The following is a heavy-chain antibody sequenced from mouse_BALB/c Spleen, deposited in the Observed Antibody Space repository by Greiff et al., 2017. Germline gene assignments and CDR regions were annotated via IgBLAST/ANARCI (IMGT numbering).Heavy chain of an antibody. D-gene: IGHD2-2*01. CDR2: IDTSASYT. J-gene: IGHJ2*01. CDR1: GYTFTDYW. V-gene: IGHV1-69*01. Sequence: QVQLKQPGAELVMPGASVKMSCKASGYTFTDYWMHWVKQRPGQGLEWIGAIDTSASYTSYNQKFKGKATLTVDESSSTAYMQLSSLTSEDSAVYYCARSGYDERYYFDYWGQGTTLTVSS. CDR3: ARSGYDERYYFDY.